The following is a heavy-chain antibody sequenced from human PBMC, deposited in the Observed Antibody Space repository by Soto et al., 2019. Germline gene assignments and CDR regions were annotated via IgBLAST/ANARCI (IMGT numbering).Heavy chain of an antibody. Sequence: PGGSLRLYCAASGFTFSSYAMSWVRQAPGKGLEWVSAISGSGGSTYYADSVKGRFTISRDNSKNTLYLQMNSLRAEDTAVYYCAKAHYDFWSGYYYYMDVWGKGTTVTVSS. V-gene: IGHV3-23*01. J-gene: IGHJ6*03. CDR2: ISGSGGST. CDR3: AKAHYDFWSGYYYYMDV. CDR1: GFTFSSYA. D-gene: IGHD3-3*01.